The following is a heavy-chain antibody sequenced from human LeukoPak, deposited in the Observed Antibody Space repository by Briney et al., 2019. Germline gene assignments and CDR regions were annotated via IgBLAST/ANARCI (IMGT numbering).Heavy chain of an antibody. J-gene: IGHJ4*02. D-gene: IGHD3-3*01. CDR2: INPNSGGT. CDR1: GYTFTSYG. Sequence: EASVKDSCKASGYTFTSYGISWVRQAPGQGLEWMGWINPNSGGTNYAQQFQGRVTMTRDTSITTASMELSRLRSDDTAVYFCARGPGPYDFWSGHDYWGQGTLVTVSS. CDR3: ARGPGPYDFWSGHDY. V-gene: IGHV1-2*02.